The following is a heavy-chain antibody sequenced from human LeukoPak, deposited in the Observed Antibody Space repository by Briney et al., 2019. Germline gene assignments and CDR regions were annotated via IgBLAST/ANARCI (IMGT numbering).Heavy chain of an antibody. J-gene: IGHJ3*02. CDR1: GFTFSSYG. CDR3: ARGPRDAFDI. CDR2: ISSSSSTI. Sequence: TGGSLRLSCAASGFTFSSYGMHWVRQAPGKGLEWVSYISSSSSTIYYADSVKGRFTISRDNAKNSLYLQMNSLRAEDTAVYYCARGPRDAFDIWGQGTMVTVSS. V-gene: IGHV3-48*01.